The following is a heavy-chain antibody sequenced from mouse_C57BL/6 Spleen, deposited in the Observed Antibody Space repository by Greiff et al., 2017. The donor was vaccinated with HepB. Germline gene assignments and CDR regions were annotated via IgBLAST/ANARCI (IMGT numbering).Heavy chain of an antibody. Sequence: VQLQQSGAELVRPGASVKLSCTASGFNIKDDYMHWVKQRPEQGLEWIGWIDPENGDTEYASKFQGKATITADTSSNTAYLQLSSLTSEDTAVYYCTTLYGSSRGSWIAYWGQGTLVTVSA. CDR3: TTLYGSSRGSWIAY. V-gene: IGHV14-4*01. CDR1: GFNIKDDY. D-gene: IGHD1-1*01. J-gene: IGHJ3*01. CDR2: IDPENGDT.